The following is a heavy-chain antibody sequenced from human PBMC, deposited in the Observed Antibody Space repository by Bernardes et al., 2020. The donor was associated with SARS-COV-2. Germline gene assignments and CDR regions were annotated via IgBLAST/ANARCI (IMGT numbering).Heavy chain of an antibody. V-gene: IGHV1-2*02. CDR1: GYTFTAYY. Sequence: APQKAFCKTSGYTFTAYYMPWVRQAPGQGLEWMGWITPSRGITTYAQKFQGRVTMTRDTSITTAYMELSGLKSDDTAVYYCARGPVGTPDFWGQGTLVTVSS. CDR2: ITPSRGIT. J-gene: IGHJ4*02. CDR3: ARGPVGTPDF. D-gene: IGHD1-26*01.